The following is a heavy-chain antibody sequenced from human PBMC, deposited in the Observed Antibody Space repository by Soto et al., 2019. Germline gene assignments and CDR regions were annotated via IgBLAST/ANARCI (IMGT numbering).Heavy chain of an antibody. CDR2: ISAYNGNT. V-gene: IGHV1-18*04. J-gene: IGHJ3*02. Sequence: ASVKVSCKASGYTFTRYGISWVRQAPGQGLEWMGWISAYNGNTNYAQKLQGRVTMTTDTSTSTAYMELRSLRSDDTAVYYCASTMIVSDAFDIWGQGTMVTVSS. D-gene: IGHD3-22*01. CDR3: ASTMIVSDAFDI. CDR1: GYTFTRYG.